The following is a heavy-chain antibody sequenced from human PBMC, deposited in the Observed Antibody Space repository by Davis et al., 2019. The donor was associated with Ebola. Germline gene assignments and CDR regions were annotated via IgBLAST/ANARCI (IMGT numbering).Heavy chain of an antibody. V-gene: IGHV3-21*04. J-gene: IGHJ3*02. Sequence: GGSLRLSCAASGFTFSTYTMTWVRQAPGKGLEWVSSISISSAFIYYADSVKGRFTVSRDNAKSSLSLQMNSLRAEDTAIYYCVKDSSNIWFDIWGQGTLVTVSS. CDR2: ISISSAFI. CDR3: VKDSSNIWFDI. D-gene: IGHD2/OR15-2a*01. CDR1: GFTFSTYT.